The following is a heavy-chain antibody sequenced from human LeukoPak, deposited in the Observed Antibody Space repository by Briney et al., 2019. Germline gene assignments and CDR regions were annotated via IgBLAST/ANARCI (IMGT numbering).Heavy chain of an antibody. CDR2: ISSSSSYI. V-gene: IGHV3-21*04. J-gene: IGHJ4*02. CDR3: ADGPGVPADY. CDR1: GFTFSSYS. D-gene: IGHD7-27*01. Sequence: GGSLRLSCAASGFTFSSYSMNWVRQAPGKGLEWVSSISSSSSYIYYADSVKGRFTISRDNSKNTLYLQMNSLRAEDAAVYYCADGPGVPADYWGQGTLVTVSS.